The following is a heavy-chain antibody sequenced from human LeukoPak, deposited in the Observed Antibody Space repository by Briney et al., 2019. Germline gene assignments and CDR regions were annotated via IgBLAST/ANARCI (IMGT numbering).Heavy chain of an antibody. CDR3: ARDMTTVTTGDY. Sequence: GGSLRLSCAASGFTFSSYSMNWVRQAPGKGLGWVSSISSSSSYIYYADSVKGRFTISRDNSKNTLYLQLNSLRAEDTAVYYCARDMTTVTTGDYWGQGTLVTVSS. J-gene: IGHJ4*02. CDR2: ISSSSSYI. CDR1: GFTFSSYS. D-gene: IGHD4-17*01. V-gene: IGHV3-21*01.